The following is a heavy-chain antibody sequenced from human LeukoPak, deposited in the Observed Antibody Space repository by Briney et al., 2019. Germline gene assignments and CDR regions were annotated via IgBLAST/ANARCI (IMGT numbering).Heavy chain of an antibody. Sequence: GGSLRLSCAASGFTFSSYAMSWVRQAPGKGLEWVSALSGSGGSTYYADSVKGRFTISRDNSKNTLYLQMNSLRAEDTAVYYCAKDYYDSSGYSRAGAFDIWGQGTMVTVSS. V-gene: IGHV3-23*01. CDR3: AKDYYDSSGYSRAGAFDI. CDR2: LSGSGGST. CDR1: GFTFSSYA. D-gene: IGHD3-22*01. J-gene: IGHJ3*02.